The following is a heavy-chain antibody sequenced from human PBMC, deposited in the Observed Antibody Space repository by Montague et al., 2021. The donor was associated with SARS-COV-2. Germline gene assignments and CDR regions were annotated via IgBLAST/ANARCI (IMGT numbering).Heavy chain of an antibody. V-gene: IGHV3-21*01. J-gene: IGHJ6*02. CDR1: GFTFSSYS. CDR2: ISSTSSYI. D-gene: IGHD2-15*01. Sequence: SLRLSCAASGFTFSSYSMNWVRQAPGKGLEWVSSISSTSSYIYYXXSLKGRFTISRDNAKNSLYLQMNSLRAEDTAMYYCAREIVTLAGLGLIREYGMDVWGQGTTVTVSS. CDR3: AREIVTLAGLGLIREYGMDV.